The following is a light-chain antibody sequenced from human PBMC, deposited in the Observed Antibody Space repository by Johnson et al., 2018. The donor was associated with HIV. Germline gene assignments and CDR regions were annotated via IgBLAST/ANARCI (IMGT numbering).Light chain of an antibody. J-gene: IGLJ1*01. CDR1: SSNIGNNY. V-gene: IGLV1-51*02. CDR3: GTWDSSLSSLYV. CDR2: ENN. Sequence: QSVLTQPPSVSAAPGQKVTISCSGSSSNIGNNYVSWYQQLPGTAPKLLIYENNKRPSGITDRFSGSTSGTSATLGITGLQTGDDADYYCGTWDSSLSSLYVFGTWTKVTVL.